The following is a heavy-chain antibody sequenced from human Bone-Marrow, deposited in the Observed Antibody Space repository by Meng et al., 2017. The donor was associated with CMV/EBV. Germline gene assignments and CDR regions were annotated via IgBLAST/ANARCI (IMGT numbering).Heavy chain of an antibody. J-gene: IGHJ5*02. CDR2: IYYSGST. V-gene: IGHV4-59*01. Sequence: SETLSLTCTVSGGSISSYYWSWIRQPPGKGLEWIGYIYYSGSTNYNPSLKSRVTISVDTSKNQFYLQLISVTAADTAVYYCARVTGSWYGVGWFDPWGQGTLVTVSS. CDR3: ARVTGSWYGVGWFDP. D-gene: IGHD6-13*01. CDR1: GGSISSYY.